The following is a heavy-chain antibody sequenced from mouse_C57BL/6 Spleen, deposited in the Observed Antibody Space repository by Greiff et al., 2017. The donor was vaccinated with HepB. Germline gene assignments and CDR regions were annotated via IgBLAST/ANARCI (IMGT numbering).Heavy chain of an antibody. D-gene: IGHD2-5*01. V-gene: IGHV1-80*01. CDR2: IYPGDGDT. J-gene: IGHJ4*01. CDR3: ARDYSNPYYYAMDY. Sequence: QVQLQQSGAELVKPGASVKISCKASGYAFSSYWMNWVKQRPGKGLEWNGQIYPGDGDTNYNGKFKGKATLTADKSSSTAYMQLSSLTSEDSAVYFCARDYSNPYYYAMDYWGQGTSVTVSS. CDR1: GYAFSSYW.